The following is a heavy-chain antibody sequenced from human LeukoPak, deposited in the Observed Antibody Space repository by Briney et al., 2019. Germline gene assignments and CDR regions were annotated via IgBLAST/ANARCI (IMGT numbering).Heavy chain of an antibody. V-gene: IGHV4-34*01. D-gene: IGHD3-16*01. Sequence: PSETLSLTCAVYGGSFSGYYWSWIRQPPGKGLEWIGEINHSGSTNYNPSLKSRVTISVDTSKNQFSLKLSSVTAADTAVYYCASARGMGVGKNWSDPWGQGTLVTVSS. CDR3: ASARGMGVGKNWSDP. CDR1: GGSFSGYY. CDR2: INHSGST. J-gene: IGHJ5*02.